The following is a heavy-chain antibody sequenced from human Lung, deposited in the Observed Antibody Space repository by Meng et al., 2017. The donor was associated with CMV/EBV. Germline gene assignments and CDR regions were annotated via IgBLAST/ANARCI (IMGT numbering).Heavy chain of an antibody. J-gene: IGHJ6*04. CDR3: ARNPLYCSSTSCYIPGNYYYYYGMDV. CDR1: GYTFTSYG. CDR2: ISAYNGNT. V-gene: IGHV1-18*01. Sequence: ASVXVSCKASGYTFTSYGISWVRQAPGQGLEWMGWISAYNGNTNYAQKLQGRVTMTTDTSTSTAYMELRSLRSDDTAVYYCARNPLYCSSTSCYIPGNYYYYYGMDVWGKGPTVTVAS. D-gene: IGHD2-2*02.